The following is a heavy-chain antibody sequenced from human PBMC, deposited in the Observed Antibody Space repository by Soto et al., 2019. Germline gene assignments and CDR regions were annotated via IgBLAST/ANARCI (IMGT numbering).Heavy chain of an antibody. Sequence: SETLSLSCAVNGASFRGYSWPWIRQPPGKGLEWIGEINEGGDTNYNPSLKSRVTISIDTSEKRFSLKLTSVTAADTAVYFCARGRYGGSYYSLLDYWGQGTVVNVSS. CDR1: GASFRGYS. CDR2: INEGGDT. J-gene: IGHJ4*02. CDR3: ARGRYGGSYYSLLDY. V-gene: IGHV4-34*01. D-gene: IGHD1-26*01.